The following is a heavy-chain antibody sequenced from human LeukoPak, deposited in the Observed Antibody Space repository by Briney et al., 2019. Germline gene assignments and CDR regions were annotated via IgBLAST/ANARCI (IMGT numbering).Heavy chain of an antibody. V-gene: IGHV3-7*01. CDR2: IKQDGSEK. CDR3: VGYDSSGYYSFDY. J-gene: IGHJ4*02. D-gene: IGHD3-22*01. Sequence: GGSLRLSCAASGFTFSSYWMSWVRQAPGKGLEWVANIKQDGSEKYYVDSVKGRFTISRDNAKNSLYLQMNSLRAEDTAVYYCVGYDSSGYYSFDYWGQGTLVTVSS. CDR1: GFTFSSYW.